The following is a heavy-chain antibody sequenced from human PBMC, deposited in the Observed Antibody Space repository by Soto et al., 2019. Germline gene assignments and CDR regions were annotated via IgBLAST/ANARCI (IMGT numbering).Heavy chain of an antibody. V-gene: IGHV4-59*08. CDR2: IYYSGST. CDR1: GGSISSYY. CDR3: ARHVRPFHMDV. D-gene: IGHD1-1*01. J-gene: IGHJ6*03. Sequence: PSETLHLTWTVAGGSISSYYWSWIRQPPGKGLEWIGYIYYSGSTNYNPSLKSRVTISVDTSKNQFSLKLSSVTAADTAVYYCARHVRPFHMDVWGKGTTVTVSS.